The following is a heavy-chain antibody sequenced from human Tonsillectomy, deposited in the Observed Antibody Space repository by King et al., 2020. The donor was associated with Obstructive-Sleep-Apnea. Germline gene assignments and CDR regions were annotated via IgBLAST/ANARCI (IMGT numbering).Heavy chain of an antibody. CDR1: GFTFSSYS. Sequence: VQLVESGGGLVKPGGSLRLSCAASGFTFSSYSMNWVRQAPGKGLEWVSSISSSSSYIYYADSVKGRFTISRDNAKNSLYLQMNSLRAEDTAVYYCARDQICSSTSCYIHESIGYYYYYGMDVWGQGTTVTVSS. CDR2: ISSSSSYI. J-gene: IGHJ6*02. CDR3: ARDQICSSTSCYIHESIGYYYYYGMDV. D-gene: IGHD2-2*02. V-gene: IGHV3-21*01.